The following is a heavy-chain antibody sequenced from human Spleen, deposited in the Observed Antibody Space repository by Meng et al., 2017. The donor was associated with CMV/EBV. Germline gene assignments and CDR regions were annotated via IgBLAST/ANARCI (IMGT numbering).Heavy chain of an antibody. CDR1: GGYISRGDYY. D-gene: IGHD3-10*01. Sequence: QLMELGPGLLKPSQALSLPCTVSGGYISRGDYYWCWIRQPPGKGLEWIGYIYYSGSTYYNPSLKSRVTISVDTSKNQFSLKLSSVTAADTAVYYCARDDYYGSGFWGQGTLVTVSS. J-gene: IGHJ4*02. V-gene: IGHV4-30-4*08. CDR3: ARDDYYGSGF. CDR2: IYYSGST.